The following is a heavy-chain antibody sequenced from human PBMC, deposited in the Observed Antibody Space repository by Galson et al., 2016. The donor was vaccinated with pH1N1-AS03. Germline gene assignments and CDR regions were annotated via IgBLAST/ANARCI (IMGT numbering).Heavy chain of an antibody. J-gene: IGHJ4*02. Sequence: SLRLSCAASGFTFSDYAMSWVRQAPGKGLEWVSAISGSRDRIYYIDAVKGRFTTSRDNFKNILYLQMNSLRAEDTAVYFCAGEQKGTRGWYTVDYWGQGTVVTVSS. D-gene: IGHD6-19*01. CDR2: ISGSRDRI. CDR1: GFTFSDYA. V-gene: IGHV3-23*01. CDR3: AGEQKGTRGWYTVDY.